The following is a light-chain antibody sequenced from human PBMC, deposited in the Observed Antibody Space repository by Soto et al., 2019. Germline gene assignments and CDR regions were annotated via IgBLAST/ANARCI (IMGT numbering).Light chain of an antibody. CDR2: AAS. J-gene: IGKJ3*01. CDR1: QAISNY. V-gene: IGKV1-27*01. CDR3: QKYNSAPFI. Sequence: DVQMTQSPTSLSASVGDRVTITCRASQAISNYVAWYRQKPGHFPDLLIYAASTLHSWFPSRFSASGSGTDFTLTISSLQPEDVATYFCQKYNSAPFIFGPGTKVHIK.